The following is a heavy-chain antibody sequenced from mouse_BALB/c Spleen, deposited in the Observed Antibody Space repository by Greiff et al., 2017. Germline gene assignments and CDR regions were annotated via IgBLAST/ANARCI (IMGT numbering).Heavy chain of an antibody. CDR2: IWSGGST. V-gene: IGHV2-2*02. CDR1: GFAFTSYG. CDR3: ARSYRYDGASLAY. D-gene: IGHD2-14*01. J-gene: IGHJ3*01. Sequence: QVQLKQSGPGLVQPSQSLSLTCTASGFAFTSYGVHWVRQSPGKGLEWLGVIWSGGSTDYNAAFISRLSISKGNTKSQVFFKMNRLQANDTTIYYCARSYRYDGASLAYWGQETLVTVSA.